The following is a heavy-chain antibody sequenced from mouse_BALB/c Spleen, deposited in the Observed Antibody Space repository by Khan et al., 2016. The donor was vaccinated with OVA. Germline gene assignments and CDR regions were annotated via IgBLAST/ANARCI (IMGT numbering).Heavy chain of an antibody. CDR3: ARDRIDY. Sequence: QVQLQQSGAELAKPGASVKMSCKASGYTFTSYWMHWIKQRPGQGLEWIGYINPTSGYTDYNQKFKDKATLTADKSSSTAYMQLSSLTSDDSAVDYWARDRIDYWGQGTALTVSS. CDR2: INPTSGYT. J-gene: IGHJ2*01. CDR1: GYTFTSYW. V-gene: IGHV1-7*01.